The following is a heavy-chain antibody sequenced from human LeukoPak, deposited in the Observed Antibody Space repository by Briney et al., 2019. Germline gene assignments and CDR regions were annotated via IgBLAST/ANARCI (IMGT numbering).Heavy chain of an antibody. J-gene: IGHJ6*02. CDR3: AREVVVPAAIDGYYYGMDV. V-gene: IGHV1-2*02. CDR2: INPNSGGT. Sequence: GASVKVSCKASGYTFTGYYMHWVRQAPGQGLERMGWINPNSGGTNYAQKFQGRVTMTRDTSISTAYMELSRLRSDDTAVYYCAREVVVPAAIDGYYYGMDVWGQGTTVTVSS. D-gene: IGHD2-2*01. CDR1: GYTFTGYY.